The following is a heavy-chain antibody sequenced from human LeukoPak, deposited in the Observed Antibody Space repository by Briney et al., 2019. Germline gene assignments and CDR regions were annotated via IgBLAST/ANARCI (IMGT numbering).Heavy chain of an antibody. J-gene: IGHJ4*02. CDR1: GFTFSSYA. V-gene: IGHV3-64D*09. Sequence: GGSLRLSCAASGFTFSSYAMSWVRQAPGKGLEYVSAITSNGGTTYYADSVKGRFTISRDNSKNTLYLQMSSLRAEDTAVYYCAKDSVDTAMVTLDYWGQGTLVTVSS. D-gene: IGHD5-18*01. CDR2: ITSNGGTT. CDR3: AKDSVDTAMVTLDY.